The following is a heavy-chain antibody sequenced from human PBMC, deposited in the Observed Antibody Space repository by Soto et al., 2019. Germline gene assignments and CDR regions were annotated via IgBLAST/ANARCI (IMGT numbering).Heavy chain of an antibody. Sequence: EVQLVESGGDLVQPGRSLRLACAASGFTFDNYAMQWVRQLPGKGLEWVSGISWSGGDKAYAASVKGRCSISRDNATKSLYLHIDSLRLEDTAVYYCVNDSYYAIVTGFSYLDYWGRGTPVTVSS. J-gene: IGHJ4*02. D-gene: IGHD3-9*01. CDR2: ISWSGGDK. V-gene: IGHV3-9*01. CDR3: VNDSYYAIVTGFSYLDY. CDR1: GFTFDNYA.